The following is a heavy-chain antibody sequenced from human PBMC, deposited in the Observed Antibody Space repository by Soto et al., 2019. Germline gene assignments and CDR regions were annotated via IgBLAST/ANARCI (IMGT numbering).Heavy chain of an antibody. CDR1: GFSFSSYE. CDR3: ARGYCGGDCYNDY. V-gene: IGHV3-48*03. J-gene: IGHJ4*02. CDR2: ISSSGSTV. D-gene: IGHD2-21*02. Sequence: GGSLRLSCAASGFSFSSYEMNWVRQAPGKGLEWVSYISSSGSTVYYADSVKGRFTISRDNAKNSLYLQMNSLRAEDTGIYYCARGYCGGDCYNDYWGQGTLVTVSS.